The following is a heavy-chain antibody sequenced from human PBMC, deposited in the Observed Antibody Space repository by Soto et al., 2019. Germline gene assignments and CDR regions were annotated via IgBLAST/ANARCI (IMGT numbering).Heavy chain of an antibody. J-gene: IGHJ4*02. CDR3: AREPQLTSVTVFDY. V-gene: IGHV4-31*03. Sequence: SETLSLTCTVSGGSISSGGYYWSWIRQHPGKGLEWIGYIYYSGSTYYNPSLKSRVTISVDTSKNQFSLKLSSVTAADTAVYYCAREPQLTSVTVFDYWGQGTPVTVSS. CDR1: GGSISSGGYY. D-gene: IGHD4-17*01. CDR2: IYYSGST.